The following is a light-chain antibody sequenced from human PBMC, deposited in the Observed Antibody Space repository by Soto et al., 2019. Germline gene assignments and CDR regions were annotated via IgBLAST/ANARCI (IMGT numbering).Light chain of an antibody. Sequence: DIVMTQSPDSLAASLGERATTNCKSSQSVLYSPTNKNYLAWYQQKPGQPPKLVISCASTRESGVPDRFSGSGSGAAFTLTISSLQDEDVAVYYCQQYYYTPPYTFGHGTQLEIK. J-gene: IGKJ2*01. CDR1: QSVLYSPTNKNY. CDR3: QQYYYTPPYT. CDR2: CAS. V-gene: IGKV4-1*01.